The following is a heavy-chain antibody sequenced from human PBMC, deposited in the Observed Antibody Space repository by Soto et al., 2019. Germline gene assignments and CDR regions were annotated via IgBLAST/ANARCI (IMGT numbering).Heavy chain of an antibody. CDR1: GGSFSGYY. J-gene: IGHJ4*02. V-gene: IGHV4-34*01. Sequence: SETLSLTCAVYGGSFSGYYWSWIRQPPGKGLEWIGEINHSGSTNYNPSLKSRVTISVDTSKNQFSLKLSSVTAADTAVYYCARRRAIFGVVTVWGQGTLVTVS. D-gene: IGHD3-3*01. CDR3: ARRRAIFGVVTV. CDR2: INHSGST.